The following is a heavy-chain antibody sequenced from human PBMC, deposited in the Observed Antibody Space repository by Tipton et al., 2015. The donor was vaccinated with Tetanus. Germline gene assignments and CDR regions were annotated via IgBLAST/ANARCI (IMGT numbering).Heavy chain of an antibody. Sequence: SLRLSCAASGFTFSDYYMSWIRQAPGKGLEWVSYISSSSSYTNYADSVKGRFTISRDNAKNSLYLQMNSLRAEDTAVYYCAREAIPRGYSESLGAFDIWGQGTMVTVSS. D-gene: IGHD6-13*01. J-gene: IGHJ3*02. CDR1: GFTFSDYY. V-gene: IGHV3-11*06. CDR2: ISSSSSYT. CDR3: AREAIPRGYSESLGAFDI.